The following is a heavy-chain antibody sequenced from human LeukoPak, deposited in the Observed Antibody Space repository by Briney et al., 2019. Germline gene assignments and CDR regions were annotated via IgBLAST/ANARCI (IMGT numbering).Heavy chain of an antibody. CDR1: GFTFSSYW. J-gene: IGHJ4*02. V-gene: IGHV3-74*01. D-gene: IGHD2-2*01. CDR3: ASAPFSSSSC. Sequence: PGGSLRLSCAASGFTFSSYWMHWVRQPPGKGLVWVSRISSDGSSTNYADPVKGRFTISRDNAKNTLYLQMNSLRAEDTAVYYCASAPFSSSSCWGQGTLVTVSS. CDR2: ISSDGSST.